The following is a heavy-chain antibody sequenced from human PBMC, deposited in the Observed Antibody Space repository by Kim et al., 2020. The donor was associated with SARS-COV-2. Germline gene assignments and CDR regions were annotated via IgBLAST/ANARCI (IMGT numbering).Heavy chain of an antibody. CDR1: GFTVSSNY. V-gene: IGHV3-66*01. J-gene: IGHJ4*02. CDR3: ARFEVSTAYFDY. Sequence: GGSLRLSCAASGFTVSSNYMSWVRQAPGKGLEWVAVIYSGGSTYYADSVKGRFTISRDNSKNTLYLQMNSLRVEDTAVYYCARFEVSTAYFDYWGQGTLVTVSS. CDR2: IYSGGST. D-gene: IGHD4-17*01.